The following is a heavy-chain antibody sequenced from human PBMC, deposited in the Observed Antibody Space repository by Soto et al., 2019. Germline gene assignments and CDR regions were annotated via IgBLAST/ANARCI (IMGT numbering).Heavy chain of an antibody. D-gene: IGHD2-8*02. CDR3: ARDPPTGGYYYYYGMDV. CDR2: IYYSGST. CDR1: GGSISSGDYY. J-gene: IGHJ6*02. Sequence: NPSETLSLTCTVSGGSISSGDYYWSWIRQPPGKGLEWIGYIYYSGSTYYNPSLKSRVTISVDTSKNQFSLKLSSVTAADTAVYYCARDPPTGGYYYYYGMDVWGQGTTVTVSS. V-gene: IGHV4-30-4*01.